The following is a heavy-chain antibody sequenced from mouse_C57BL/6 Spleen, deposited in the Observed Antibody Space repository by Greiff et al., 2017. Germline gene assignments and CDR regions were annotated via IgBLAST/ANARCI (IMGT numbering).Heavy chain of an antibody. Sequence: QVQLQQPGAEPVRPGSSVKLSCKASGYTFTSYWMHWVKQRPIQGLEWIGNIDPSDSETHYNQKFKDKATLTVDKSSSTAYMQLSSLTSEDSAVYYCARSFSNYAMDYWGQGTSVTVSS. CDR1: GYTFTSYW. D-gene: IGHD1-1*01. V-gene: IGHV1-52*01. CDR3: ARSFSNYAMDY. CDR2: IDPSDSET. J-gene: IGHJ4*01.